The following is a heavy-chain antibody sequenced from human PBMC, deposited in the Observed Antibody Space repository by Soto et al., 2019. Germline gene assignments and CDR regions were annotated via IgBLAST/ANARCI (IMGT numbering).Heavy chain of an antibody. D-gene: IGHD3-22*01. CDR3: AREEDGSGHAGTFQH. CDR1: GLTFSTSI. J-gene: IGHJ1*01. V-gene: IGHV3-30-3*01. Sequence: QVPLVESGGDLVQPGRSLRLSCAASGLTFSTSIMHWVRQTPGKGLEWIAVISGDATSKIYTDSLKGRFTISRDNSKNTLYLEMNSLTTEDTGVYYCAREEDGSGHAGTFQHWGQGTLVTVSA. CDR2: ISGDATSK.